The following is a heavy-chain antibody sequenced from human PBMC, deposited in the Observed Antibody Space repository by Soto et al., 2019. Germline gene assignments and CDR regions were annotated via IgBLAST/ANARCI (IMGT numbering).Heavy chain of an antibody. Sequence: GESLKISCKVSGYIFTSKWIAWSRQTPGKGLEWMGAIYPRNSQTEYSPSFQGQVTFSADKSIDTAFLQWNSLKTSDTAMFYCASHTTPPGYYAMDVWGQGTTVTVS. D-gene: IGHD3-10*01. CDR2: IYPRNSQT. V-gene: IGHV5-51*01. CDR3: ASHTTPPGYYAMDV. CDR1: GYIFTSKW. J-gene: IGHJ6*02.